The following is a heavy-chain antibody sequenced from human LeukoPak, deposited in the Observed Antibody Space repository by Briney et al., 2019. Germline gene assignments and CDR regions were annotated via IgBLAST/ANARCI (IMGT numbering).Heavy chain of an antibody. Sequence: SETLSLTCTISGGSINNYYWRWIRQPAGKGLEWIGRIYTRGSTNYNPSLKSRVTMSVDTSKNQFSLKLSSVTAADTAVYYCARGRYCSADICSGGDAFDIWGQGTMVSVSS. CDR2: IYTRGST. CDR3: ARGRYCSADICSGGDAFDI. D-gene: IGHD2-15*01. CDR1: GGSINNYY. V-gene: IGHV4-4*07. J-gene: IGHJ3*02.